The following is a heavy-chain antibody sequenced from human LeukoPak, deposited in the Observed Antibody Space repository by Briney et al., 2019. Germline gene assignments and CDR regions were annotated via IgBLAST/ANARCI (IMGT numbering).Heavy chain of an antibody. CDR1: GFTFSSYA. Sequence: AGSLRLSCAASGFTFSSYAMSWVRQAPGKGLEWVSAISGIGGSTYYADSVKGRFTISTHNSKNTLYLQMTSLRAEDTAVYYCAKACQEYGKYLGCWFDPWGQGTLVTVSS. J-gene: IGHJ5*02. CDR2: ISGIGGST. D-gene: IGHD4-17*01. V-gene: IGHV3-23*01. CDR3: AKACQEYGKYLGCWFDP.